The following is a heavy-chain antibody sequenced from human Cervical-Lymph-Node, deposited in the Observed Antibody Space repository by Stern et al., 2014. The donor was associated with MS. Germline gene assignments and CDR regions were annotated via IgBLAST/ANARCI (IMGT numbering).Heavy chain of an antibody. CDR3: ARDRGYYGSGSIRNYYYYYGMDV. J-gene: IGHJ6*02. CDR1: GGTFSSYA. D-gene: IGHD3-10*01. Sequence: VQLVESGAEVKKPGSSVKVSCKASGGTFSSYAISWVRQAPGQGLEWMGGIIPIFGTANYAQKFQGRVTITADKSTSTAYMELSSLRSEDTAVYYCARDRGYYGSGSIRNYYYYYGMDVWGQGTTVTVSS. V-gene: IGHV1-69*06. CDR2: IIPIFGTA.